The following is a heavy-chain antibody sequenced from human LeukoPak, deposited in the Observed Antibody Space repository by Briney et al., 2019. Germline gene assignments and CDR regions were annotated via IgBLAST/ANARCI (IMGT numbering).Heavy chain of an antibody. Sequence: SETLSLTCTVSGGSFSNGISYWSWIRQPAGKGLEWIGRIYTSGSTNYNPSLKSRVTMSVDTSKNQFSLKQNSVTAADTAVYYCARSLSSGWFPFDYWGQGTLVTVSS. J-gene: IGHJ4*02. CDR3: ARSLSSGWFPFDY. CDR1: GGSFSNGISY. CDR2: IYTSGST. D-gene: IGHD6-19*01. V-gene: IGHV4-61*02.